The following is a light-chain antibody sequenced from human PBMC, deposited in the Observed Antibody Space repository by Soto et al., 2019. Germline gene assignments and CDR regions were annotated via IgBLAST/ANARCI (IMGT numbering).Light chain of an antibody. CDR2: AAS. CDR3: QQDYSTLAT. J-gene: IGKJ5*01. V-gene: IGKV1-39*01. Sequence: DIQMSQSPSSLSASVGDRVTITCRAAESISRHLNWYQQKPGRAPDLLIYAASTLQNGVPCRFTGSGSGTEFTLTITGLQLEDFATYYCQQDYSTLATFGQGTRLEIK. CDR1: ESISRH.